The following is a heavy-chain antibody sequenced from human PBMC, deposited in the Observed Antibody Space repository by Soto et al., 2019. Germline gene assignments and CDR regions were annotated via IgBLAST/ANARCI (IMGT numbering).Heavy chain of an antibody. Sequence: EVQLVESGGGLVQPGGSLRLSCAASGFRFSSYWMHWVRQAPGKGLVWVSRINSDGSSTRYADSVKGRVTISRDNAKNTVYLQMNSLRAEDTAVYYCARDVFGYQLLFSDWFAPWGQGSMVTVSS. D-gene: IGHD2-2*01. V-gene: IGHV3-74*01. CDR1: GFRFSSYW. J-gene: IGHJ5*02. CDR3: ARDVFGYQLLFSDWFAP. CDR2: INSDGSST.